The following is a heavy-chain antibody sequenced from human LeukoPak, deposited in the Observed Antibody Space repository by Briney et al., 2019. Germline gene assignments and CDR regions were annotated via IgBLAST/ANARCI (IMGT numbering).Heavy chain of an antibody. CDR2: ISSSGSTI. J-gene: IGHJ6*03. CDR3: ASQQSFHYYYMDV. Sequence: PGGSLRLSCAASGFTFSDYYMSWIRQAPGKGLEWVSYISSSGSTIYYADSVKGRFTISRDNAKNSLYLQMNSLRAEDTAVYYCASQQSFHYYYMDVWGKGTTVTVSS. CDR1: GFTFSDYY. V-gene: IGHV3-11*04. D-gene: IGHD2/OR15-2a*01.